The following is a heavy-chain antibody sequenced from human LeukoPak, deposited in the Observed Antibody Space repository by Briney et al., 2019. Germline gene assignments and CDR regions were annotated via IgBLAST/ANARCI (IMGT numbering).Heavy chain of an antibody. CDR1: GFTFDDYA. J-gene: IGHJ3*02. Sequence: GGSLRLSCAASGFTFDDYAMHWVRQAPGKGLEWVSGISWNSGSIGYADSVKGRFTISRDNAKNSLYLQMNSLRAEDTALYYCAKEHGSGSYHDAFDIWGQGTMVTVSS. V-gene: IGHV3-9*01. CDR2: ISWNSGSI. D-gene: IGHD3-10*01. CDR3: AKEHGSGSYHDAFDI.